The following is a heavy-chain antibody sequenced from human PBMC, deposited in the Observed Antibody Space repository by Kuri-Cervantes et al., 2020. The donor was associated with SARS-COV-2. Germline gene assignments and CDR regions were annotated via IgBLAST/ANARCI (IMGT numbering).Heavy chain of an antibody. V-gene: IGHV3-7*01. CDR3: AKDLSGSFAFDY. CDR2: IKQDGSEK. J-gene: IGHJ4*02. CDR1: EFSFTNAW. D-gene: IGHD1-26*01. Sequence: GESLKISCAAPEFSFTNAWMSWVRQAPGKGLEWVANIKQDGSEKYYVDSVKGRFTISRDNSKNTLYLQMNSLRAEDTAVYYCAKDLSGSFAFDYWGQGTLVTVSS.